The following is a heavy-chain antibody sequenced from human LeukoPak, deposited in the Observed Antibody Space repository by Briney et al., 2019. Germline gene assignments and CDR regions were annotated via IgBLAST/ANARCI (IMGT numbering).Heavy chain of an antibody. CDR1: GFTFDDYG. CDR2: ISKDGSNK. Sequence: HPGGSLRLSCAASGFTFDDYGMSWVRQAPGKGLVWVSRISKDGSNKFYADSVRGRFTISRDNAKNTLYLQMNSLGVEDTAVYYCARDLHWGASDYWGQGSLVTVSS. CDR3: ARDLHWGASDY. J-gene: IGHJ4*02. D-gene: IGHD1-26*01. V-gene: IGHV3-74*01.